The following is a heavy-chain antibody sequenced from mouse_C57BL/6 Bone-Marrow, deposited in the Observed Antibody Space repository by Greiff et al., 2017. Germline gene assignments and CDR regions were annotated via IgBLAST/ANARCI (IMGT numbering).Heavy chain of an antibody. CDR1: GYAFTNYL. CDR3: ARWCDGTLVLFAY. D-gene: IGHD1-1*01. V-gene: IGHV1-54*01. CDR2: INPGSGGT. J-gene: IGHJ2*01. Sequence: QVQLKESGAELVRPGTSVKVSCKASGYAFTNYLIEWVKQRPGQGLEWIGEINPGSGGTNYNEKFKGKATLTADKSSSTAYMQLSSLTSEDSAVYFGARWCDGTLVLFAYWGQGTPLTVSS.